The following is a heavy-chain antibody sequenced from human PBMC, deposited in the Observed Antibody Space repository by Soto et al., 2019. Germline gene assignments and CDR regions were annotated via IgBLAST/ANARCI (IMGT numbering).Heavy chain of an antibody. Sequence: GASVKVSCKASGDTFSSYAISWVRQAPGKGLEWMGKIIPTFGRTNYAQKFQGRLTISADDSASTAYMELTSLGSDDTAVYYCARDPLSSFAMDVWGQGTTVTVS. D-gene: IGHD3-10*02. J-gene: IGHJ6*02. CDR1: GDTFSSYA. V-gene: IGHV1-69*13. CDR3: ARDPLSSFAMDV. CDR2: IIPTFGRT.